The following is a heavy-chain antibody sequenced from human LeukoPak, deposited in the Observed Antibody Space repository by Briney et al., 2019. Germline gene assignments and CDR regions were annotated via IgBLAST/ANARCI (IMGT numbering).Heavy chain of an antibody. CDR1: GYTFNNYY. CDR3: ARQGAYSSAIGMDY. J-gene: IGHJ4*02. CDR2: INPSGGGT. V-gene: IGHV1-46*02. D-gene: IGHD6-19*01. Sequence: ASVKVSCKASGYTFNNYYMYWVRQAPGQGLEWMGMINPSGGGTSYAQKFQGRVTMTRDTSTRTVYMEVSSLKPEDTAVYYCARQGAYSSAIGMDYWGQGTLVSVSS.